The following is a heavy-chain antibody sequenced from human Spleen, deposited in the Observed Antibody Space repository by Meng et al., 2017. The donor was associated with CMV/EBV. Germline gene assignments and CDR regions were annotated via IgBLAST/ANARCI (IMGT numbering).Heavy chain of an antibody. CDR1: GFTFTDYP. D-gene: IGHD6-19*01. CDR3: AKASGYNSGWHDY. CDR2: ISGSGDST. Sequence: GESLKISCAASGFTFTDYPMSWVRQAPGKGLEWVSAISGSGDSTNYADSVKGRFTISRDNSNNTLYVQMNSLRAEDTALYYCAKASGYNSGWHDYWGQGTLVTVSS. V-gene: IGHV3-23*01. J-gene: IGHJ4*02.